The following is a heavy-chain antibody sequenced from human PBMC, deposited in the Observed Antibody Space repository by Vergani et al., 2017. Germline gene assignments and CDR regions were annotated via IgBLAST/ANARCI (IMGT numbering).Heavy chain of an antibody. J-gene: IGHJ4*02. Sequence: QVQLVQSGAEVKKPGASVKVSCKASGYTFTSYDINWVRQATGQGLEWMGWMNPNSGNTGYAQKFQGRVTMTRNTSISTAYMELSGLRSEDTAVYYCAKESEWEPVFGYWGQGTLVTVSS. V-gene: IGHV1-8*01. D-gene: IGHD1-26*01. CDR3: AKESEWEPVFGY. CDR1: GYTFTSYD. CDR2: MNPNSGNT.